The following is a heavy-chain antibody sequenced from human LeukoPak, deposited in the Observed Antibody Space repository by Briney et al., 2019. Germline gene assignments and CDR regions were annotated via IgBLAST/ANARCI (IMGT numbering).Heavy chain of an antibody. CDR3: AKFWQWLVADAFDI. J-gene: IGHJ3*02. CDR2: ITSSSSTI. Sequence: GGSLRLSCAASGFTFSNYRMNWVRQAPGKGLEWVSYITSSSSTIKYADSVKGRFTISRDDAKNSLYLQMNSLRAEDTAVYYCAKFWQWLVADAFDIWGQGTMVTVSS. V-gene: IGHV3-48*04. D-gene: IGHD6-19*01. CDR1: GFTFSNYR.